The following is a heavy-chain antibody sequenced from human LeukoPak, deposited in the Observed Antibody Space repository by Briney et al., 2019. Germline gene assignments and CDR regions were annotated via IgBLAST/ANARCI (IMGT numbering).Heavy chain of an antibody. CDR3: ATELLVPPGGFDY. CDR2: SYYSGST. Sequence: PSETLSLTCTVSSGSFSSGSYYWSWIRQPPGKGLERIGYSYYSGSTNYNPSLKSRVTISVDTSKNQFSLKLSSVTAADTAVYYCATELLVPPGGFDYWGQGILVTVSS. D-gene: IGHD2-15*01. V-gene: IGHV4-61*01. CDR1: SGSFSSGSYY. J-gene: IGHJ4*02.